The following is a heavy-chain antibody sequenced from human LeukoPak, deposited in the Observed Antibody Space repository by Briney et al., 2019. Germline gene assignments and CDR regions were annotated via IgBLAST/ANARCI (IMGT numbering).Heavy chain of an antibody. Sequence: GGSLRLSCAASGFTFSSYEMNWVRQAPGKGLEWVSYISSSGSTIYYADSVKGRFTISRDNAKNSLYLQMNSLRSEDTAVYYCATFNFVTGTGIAAAGYDYWGQGTLVTVSS. D-gene: IGHD6-13*01. CDR2: ISSSGSTI. J-gene: IGHJ4*02. CDR1: GFTFSSYE. CDR3: ATFNFVTGTGIAAAGYDY. V-gene: IGHV3-48*03.